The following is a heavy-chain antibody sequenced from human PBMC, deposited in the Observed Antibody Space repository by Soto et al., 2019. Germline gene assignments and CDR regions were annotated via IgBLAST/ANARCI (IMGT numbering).Heavy chain of an antibody. J-gene: IGHJ3*02. V-gene: IGHV4-34*01. CDR3: ARAPLGSGFFGAFDI. CDR1: GGSFSGYY. CDR2: INHSGST. Sequence: QVQLQQWGAGLLKPSETLPLTCAVYGGSFSGYYWSWIRQPPGKGLEWIGEINHSGSTNYNPSLKSRVTISVDTSKNQFSLKLSSVTAADTAVYYCARAPLGSGFFGAFDIWGQGTMVTVSS. D-gene: IGHD3-3*01.